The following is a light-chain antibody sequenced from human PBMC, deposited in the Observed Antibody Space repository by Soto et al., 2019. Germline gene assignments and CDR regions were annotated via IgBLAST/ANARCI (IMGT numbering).Light chain of an antibody. CDR1: QSVGSK. CDR2: GAS. CDR3: QQYNTWPRA. V-gene: IGKV3-15*01. J-gene: IGKJ1*01. Sequence: EIVMTQSPTTLSVSPGERATLSCRASQSVGSKVAWYQQKPGQAPRLLIYGASTRATGIAARFSGSGSGTEFTLTISSLQSEDFGVYYCQQYNTWPRAFGQGNMVEIK.